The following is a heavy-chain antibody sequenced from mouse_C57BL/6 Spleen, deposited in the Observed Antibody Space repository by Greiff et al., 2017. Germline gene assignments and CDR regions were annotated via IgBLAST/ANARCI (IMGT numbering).Heavy chain of an antibody. CDR3: ARGYGTAGAMDY. CDR1: GFTFSSYA. J-gene: IGHJ4*01. CDR2: ISDGGSYT. Sequence: VKVEESGGGLVKPGGSLKLSCAASGFTFSSYAMSWVRQTPEKRLEWVATISDGGSYTYYPDNVKGRFTISRDNAKNNLYLQMSHLKSEDTAMYYCARGYGTAGAMDYWGQGTSVTVSS. V-gene: IGHV5-4*03. D-gene: IGHD2-1*01.